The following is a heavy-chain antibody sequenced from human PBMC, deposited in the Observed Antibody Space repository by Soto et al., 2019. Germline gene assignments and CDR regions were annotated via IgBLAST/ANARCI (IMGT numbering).Heavy chain of an antibody. J-gene: IGHJ4*02. CDR3: VRGGRYYMQETYYFDY. CDR2: IYYSGDT. V-gene: IGHV4-39*01. D-gene: IGHD3-10*01. CDR1: GGSISSSGHY. Sequence: QLQLQESGPGLVKPSETLSLTCTVSGGSISSSGHYWGWIRQPPGKGLEWIGSIYYSGDTYFYPSLRSRVTISVDTSKNQFSLKLSSVTATDTAMYYCVRGGRYYMQETYYFDYWGQGTLVTVSS.